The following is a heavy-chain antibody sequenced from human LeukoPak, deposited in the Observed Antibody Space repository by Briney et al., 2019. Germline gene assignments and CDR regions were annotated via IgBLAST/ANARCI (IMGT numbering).Heavy chain of an antibody. CDR2: ISGSGGST. D-gene: IGHD6-19*01. V-gene: IGHV3-23*01. Sequence: PGGSLRHSCAASGFTFSSYAMSWVRQAPGKGLEWVSAISGSGGSTYYADSVKGRFTISRDNSKNTLYLQMNSLRAEDTAVYYCAKHLSSGWYGEIDYWGQGTLVTVSS. CDR1: GFTFSSYA. CDR3: AKHLSSGWYGEIDY. J-gene: IGHJ4*02.